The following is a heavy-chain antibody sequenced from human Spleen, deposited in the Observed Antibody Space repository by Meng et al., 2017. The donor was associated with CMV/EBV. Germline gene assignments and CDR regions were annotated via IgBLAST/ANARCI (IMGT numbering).Heavy chain of an antibody. D-gene: IGHD5-12*01. CDR1: GFTFSSYA. J-gene: IGHJ4*02. Sequence: GGSLRLSCAASGFTFSSYAMSWVRQAPGKGLEWVSAISGSGGSTYYADSVKGRFTISRDNAKNSLYLQMNSLRAEDTAVYYCARDMSGYENFWGQGTLVTVSS. CDR3: ARDMSGYENF. V-gene: IGHV3-23*01. CDR2: ISGSGGST.